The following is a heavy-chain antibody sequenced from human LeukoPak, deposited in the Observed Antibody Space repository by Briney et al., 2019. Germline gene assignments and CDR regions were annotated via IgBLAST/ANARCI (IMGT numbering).Heavy chain of an antibody. CDR2: IYYGGNT. D-gene: IGHD3-10*01. CDR1: GGSIKNYK. CDR3: ASFVDSYYGSGSKLDY. V-gene: IGHV4-59*01. Sequence: SETLSLTCSVSGGSIKNYKWNWIRQSPGKGLEWIGYIYYGGNTNYNPSLKTRVIISLDTSKNRFSLKLSSLTAADTAVYYCASFVDSYYGSGSKLDYWGQGTLVTVSS. J-gene: IGHJ4*02.